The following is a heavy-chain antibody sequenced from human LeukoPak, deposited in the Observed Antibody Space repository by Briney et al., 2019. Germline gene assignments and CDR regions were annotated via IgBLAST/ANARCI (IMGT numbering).Heavy chain of an antibody. D-gene: IGHD3-10*01. CDR2: IYYRVTS. CDR1: GDSISTYY. V-gene: IGHV4-59*01. Sequence: SETLSLTCTVSGDSISTYYWSWTRQPPGKGLEWIGYIYYRVTSDYNPSLKSRVTMSVDMSTRQISLKLSSVTAADTAVYYCARAVGGDGSGSLWGPGTLVTVSS. CDR3: ARAVGGDGSGSL. J-gene: IGHJ4*02.